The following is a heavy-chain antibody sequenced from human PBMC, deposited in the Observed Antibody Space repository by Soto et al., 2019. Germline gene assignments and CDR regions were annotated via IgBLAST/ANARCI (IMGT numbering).Heavy chain of an antibody. CDR1: GYTFTSYD. J-gene: IGHJ4*02. Sequence: GASVKVSCKASGYTFTSYDINWVRQATGQGLEWMGWMNPNSGNTGYAQRFQGRVTMTRNTSISTAYMELSSLRSEDTAVYYCARGSTDYDFWSGYSVDYWGQGTLVTVSS. V-gene: IGHV1-8*01. CDR2: MNPNSGNT. CDR3: ARGSTDYDFWSGYSVDY. D-gene: IGHD3-3*01.